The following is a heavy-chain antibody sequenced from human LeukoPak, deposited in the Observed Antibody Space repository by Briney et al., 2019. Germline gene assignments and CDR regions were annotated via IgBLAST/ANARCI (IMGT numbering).Heavy chain of an antibody. CDR2: ISAYNGNT. V-gene: IGHV1-18*01. CDR3: ARDSEVVAGDAFDI. CDR1: GYTFTSYG. Sequence: ASVKVSCKASGYTFTSYGISWVRQAPGQGLEWMGWISAYNGNTNYAQKLQGRVTMTTDTSASTAYMELRSLRSDDTAVYYCARDSEVVAGDAFDIWGQGTMVTVSS. D-gene: IGHD6-19*01. J-gene: IGHJ3*02.